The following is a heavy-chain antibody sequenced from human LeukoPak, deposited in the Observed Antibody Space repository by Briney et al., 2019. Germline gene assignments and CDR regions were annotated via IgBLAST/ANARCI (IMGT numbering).Heavy chain of an antibody. Sequence: GGSLRLSCAASGFTFSGSAMHWVRQASGKGLEWVGQIKPNSYATAYAASVKGRFTISRDDSKNTACLQMDSLKTEDTAVYYCTRRGSDTANAFDIWGQGTMVTVSS. CDR2: IKPNSYAT. CDR1: GFTFSGSA. J-gene: IGHJ3*02. D-gene: IGHD5-18*01. V-gene: IGHV3-73*01. CDR3: TRRGSDTANAFDI.